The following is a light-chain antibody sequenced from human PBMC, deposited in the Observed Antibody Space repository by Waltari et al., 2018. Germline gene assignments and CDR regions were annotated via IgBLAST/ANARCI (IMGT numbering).Light chain of an antibody. Sequence: DIHLTQSPSFLSASVGDRFTITCRASQGISSNLAWYQQKPGKAPKLLIYRASTLQSGVPSRFSGSESGTDFTLTISSLQPEDFATYYCLQLNSYPRTFGQGTKVEVK. J-gene: IGKJ1*01. CDR2: RAS. CDR1: QGISSN. CDR3: LQLNSYPRT. V-gene: IGKV1-9*01.